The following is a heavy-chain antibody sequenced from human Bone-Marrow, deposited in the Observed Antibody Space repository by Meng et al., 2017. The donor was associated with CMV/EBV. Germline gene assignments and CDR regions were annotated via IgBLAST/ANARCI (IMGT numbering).Heavy chain of an antibody. J-gene: IGHJ4*02. CDR2: IRYNGGNE. D-gene: IGHD1-26*01. V-gene: IGHV3-30*02. CDR1: EFTFSSYG. CDR3: AKESQYSGSPVDY. Sequence: GESLKISCAASEFTFSSYGMHWVRQAPGKGLEWVTFIRYNGGNEYYADSVKGRFTISRDNSKNTLYLQMSSLRAEDTAVYYCAKESQYSGSPVDYWGQGTLVTVSS.